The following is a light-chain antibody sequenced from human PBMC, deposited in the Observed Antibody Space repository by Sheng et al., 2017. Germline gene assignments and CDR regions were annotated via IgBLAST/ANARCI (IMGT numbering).Light chain of an antibody. Sequence: EIVMTQSPATLSVSPGERATLSCRASQSVSSNLAWYQQKPGQAPRLLIYGASSRATGIPDRFSGSGSGTDFTLTISRLEPEDFAVYYCQQRNWPRFTFGPGTKVDIK. V-gene: IGKV3D-15*01. CDR1: QSVSSN. J-gene: IGKJ3*01. CDR3: QQRNWPRFT. CDR2: GAS.